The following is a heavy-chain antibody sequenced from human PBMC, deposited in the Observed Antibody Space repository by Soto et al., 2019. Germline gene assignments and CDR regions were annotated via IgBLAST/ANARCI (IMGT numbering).Heavy chain of an antibody. J-gene: IGHJ4*02. Sequence: GESLKISCKGSGYSFTSYWIGWVRQMPGKGLEWMGIIYPGDSDTRYSPSFQGQVTISADKSISTAYLQWSSLKASDTAMYYCARLGVWGYCSGGSCYANYFDYWGQGTLVTVSS. D-gene: IGHD2-15*01. CDR3: ARLGVWGYCSGGSCYANYFDY. CDR1: GYSFTSYW. CDR2: IYPGDSDT. V-gene: IGHV5-51*01.